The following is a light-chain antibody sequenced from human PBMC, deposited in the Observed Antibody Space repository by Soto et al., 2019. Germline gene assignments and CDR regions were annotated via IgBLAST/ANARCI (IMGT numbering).Light chain of an antibody. CDR2: ANS. CDR3: QSYDTSLSVV. CDR1: SSNIGAGYD. Sequence: QSVLTQPPSVSGAPGQRVTISCTGSSSNIGAGYDVHWYQQLPGTAPKLLIYANSNRPSGVPDRFSGSKSGTSASLAITGLQAEDEADYCCQSYDTSLSVVFGGGTQLTVL. V-gene: IGLV1-40*01. J-gene: IGLJ2*01.